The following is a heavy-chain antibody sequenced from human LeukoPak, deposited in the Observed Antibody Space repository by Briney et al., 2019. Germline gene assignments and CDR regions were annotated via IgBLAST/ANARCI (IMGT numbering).Heavy chain of an antibody. CDR1: GGSINGYH. V-gene: IGHV4-59*01. Sequence: PSETLSLTCTVSGGSINGYHWGWIRQPPGKGLEWIGYIFYSGDTTHNPSLKSRVTISVDTPKNQFSLKLSSVTAADTAVYFCARDKQPGDYWGPGTLVTVSS. CDR2: IFYSGDT. J-gene: IGHJ4*02. D-gene: IGHD5-18*01. CDR3: ARDKQPGDY.